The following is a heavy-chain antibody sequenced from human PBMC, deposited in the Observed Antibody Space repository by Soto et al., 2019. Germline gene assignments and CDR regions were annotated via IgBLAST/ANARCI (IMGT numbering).Heavy chain of an antibody. V-gene: IGHV3-48*02. J-gene: IGHJ4*02. D-gene: IGHD3-22*01. CDR1: GFTISYYS. CDR3: ARERTMTVAVEPYFDY. CDR2: ISSSTSTI. Sequence: EVQLVEPGGGLVQSGGSLRLSCAVSGFTISYYSMNWVRQTPGKGLEWVSYISSSTSTIYYADSVKGRFTISRDDAKNSLYLQMDSLRDEDTAVYYCARERTMTVAVEPYFDYWGQGTLVTVSS.